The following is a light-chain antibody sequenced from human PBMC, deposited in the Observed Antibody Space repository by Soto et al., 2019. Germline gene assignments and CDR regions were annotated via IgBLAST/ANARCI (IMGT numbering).Light chain of an antibody. CDR3: SSYTSSSTLV. CDR1: SSDVGGYNY. CDR2: DVS. Sequence: QSALTQPASVSGSPGQSITISCTGTSSDVGGYNYVSWYQQNPGKAPKLMIYDVSNRPSGVSNLFSGSKSGNTASLTISGLQAEDEADYYCSSYTSSSTLVFGGGTKLTVL. V-gene: IGLV2-14*01. J-gene: IGLJ3*02.